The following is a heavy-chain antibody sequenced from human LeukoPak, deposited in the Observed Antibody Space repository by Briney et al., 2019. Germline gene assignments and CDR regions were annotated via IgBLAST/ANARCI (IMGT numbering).Heavy chain of an antibody. V-gene: IGHV1-18*01. Sequence: ASVKVSCKASGGTFSSYALTWVRQAPGQGLEWMGWISAYNGDTNYAQNLQGRVTMTTDTSTDTAYMELRSLRSDDTAVYYCARDGLSYTNPNNWFDPWGQGTLVTVSS. J-gene: IGHJ5*02. D-gene: IGHD2-2*02. CDR2: ISAYNGDT. CDR3: ARDGLSYTNPNNWFDP. CDR1: GGTFSSYA.